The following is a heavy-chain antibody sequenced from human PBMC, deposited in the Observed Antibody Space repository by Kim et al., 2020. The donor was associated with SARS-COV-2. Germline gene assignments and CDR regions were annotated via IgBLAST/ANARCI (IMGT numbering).Heavy chain of an antibody. CDR1: GGSFSGYY. J-gene: IGHJ4*02. CDR2: INHSGST. Sequence: SETLSLTCAVYGGSFSGYYWNWIRQPPGKGLEWIGEINHSGSTNYNPSLKSRVTISVDTSKNQFSLKLSSVTAADTAVYYCARGAGVDIVVVVAATPGLVGSLFDYWGQGTLVTVSS. V-gene: IGHV4-34*01. CDR3: ARGAGVDIVVVVAATPGLVGSLFDY. D-gene: IGHD2-15*01.